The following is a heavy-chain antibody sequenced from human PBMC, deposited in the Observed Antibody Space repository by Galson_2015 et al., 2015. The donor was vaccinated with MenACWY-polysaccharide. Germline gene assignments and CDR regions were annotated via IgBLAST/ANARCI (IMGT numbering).Heavy chain of an antibody. V-gene: IGHV3-33*01. CDR1: TVTFRGSG. Sequence: SLRLSCAASTVTFRGSGMHWVRQAPGKGLEWVAVIQYDAVYKQYLDPVKGRFSVSRDNSKSTLYLEMNNLRAEDTALYYCAREGSRIVFHAFDTWGQGTMVTVSS. D-gene: IGHD3-10*02. CDR3: AREGSRIVFHAFDT. CDR2: IQYDAVYK. J-gene: IGHJ3*02.